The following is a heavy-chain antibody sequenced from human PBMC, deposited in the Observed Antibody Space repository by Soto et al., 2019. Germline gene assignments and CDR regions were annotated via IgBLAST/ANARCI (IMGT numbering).Heavy chain of an antibody. CDR1: GGSISSGGYS. D-gene: IGHD1-1*01. Sequence: SSETLSLTCAVSGGSISSGGYSWSWIRQPPGKGLEWIGYIYHSGSTYYNPSLKSRVTISVDRSKNQFSLKLSSVTAADTAVYYCARDVGGIDYWGQGTLVTVSS. J-gene: IGHJ4*02. V-gene: IGHV4-30-2*01. CDR3: ARDVGGIDY. CDR2: IYHSGST.